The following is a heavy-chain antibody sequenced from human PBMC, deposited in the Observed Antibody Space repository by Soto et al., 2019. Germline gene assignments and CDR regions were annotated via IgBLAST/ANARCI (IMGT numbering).Heavy chain of an antibody. CDR2: MYFSGNT. CDR1: GGSISSSSYS. J-gene: IGHJ5*02. CDR3: ARFGYDSSGYPRWFDP. Sequence: SETLSLTCTVSGGSISSSSYSLSWLRQHPEKGLEWIGYMYFSGNTDYNPSLKSRVTISVDTSKKQFSLRLTSVTVADTAVYYCARFGYDSSGYPRWFDPWGQGTLVTVPQ. D-gene: IGHD3-22*01. V-gene: IGHV4-31*03.